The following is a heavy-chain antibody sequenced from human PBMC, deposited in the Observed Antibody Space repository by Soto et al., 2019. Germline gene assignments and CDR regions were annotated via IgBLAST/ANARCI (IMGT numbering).Heavy chain of an antibody. CDR3: ARAFWSGYNYYYGMDV. CDR1: GGSISSGGYY. D-gene: IGHD3-3*01. V-gene: IGHV4-31*03. J-gene: IGHJ6*02. Sequence: QVQLQESGPGLVKPSQTLSLTCTVSGGSISSGGYYWSWIRQHPGKGLEWIGYIYYSGSPYHNPSLKSRVTISVDTSKNQFSLKLSSVTAADTAVYYCARAFWSGYNYYYGMDVWGQGTTVTVSS. CDR2: IYYSGSP.